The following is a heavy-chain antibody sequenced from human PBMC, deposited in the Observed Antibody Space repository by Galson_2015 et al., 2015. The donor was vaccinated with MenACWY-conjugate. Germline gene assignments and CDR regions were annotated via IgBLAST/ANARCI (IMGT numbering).Heavy chain of an antibody. CDR3: ARLIRAADFSTFGETAIDY. CDR1: GYSFTNYW. D-gene: IGHD3-10*01. J-gene: IGHJ4*02. Sequence: QSGAEVKKPGESLRISCKGSGYSFTNYWITWVRQMPGKGLECVGAIDPSDSYINYSPSFQGRVSISTDKSVNTTYLQWNSLKASDTAMYYCARLIRAADFSTFGETAIDYWGQGSLVTVSS. CDR2: IDPSDSYI. V-gene: IGHV5-10-1*01.